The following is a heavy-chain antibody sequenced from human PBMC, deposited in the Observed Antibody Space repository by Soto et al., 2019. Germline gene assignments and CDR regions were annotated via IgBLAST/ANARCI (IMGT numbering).Heavy chain of an antibody. J-gene: IGHJ5*02. Sequence: SETLSLTGSVSGAALNSGNYYWSWIRQVPGKGLEWIGHIYVTGAVDYNPSLRDRITLSQDTSERQFSLNLMLVTAADTAVYYCARLRIATNNYKWFDPWGQGTLVTVSS. CDR1: GAALNSGNYY. V-gene: IGHV4-31*03. D-gene: IGHD1-20*01. CDR2: IYVTGAV. CDR3: ARLRIATNNYKWFDP.